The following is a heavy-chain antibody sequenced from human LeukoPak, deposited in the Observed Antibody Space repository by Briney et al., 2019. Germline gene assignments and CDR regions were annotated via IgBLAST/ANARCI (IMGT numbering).Heavy chain of an antibody. CDR2: IIPILGIA. CDR1: GGTFSSYA. Sequence: SVKVSCKASGGTFSSYAISWVRQAPGQGLEWMGRIIPILGIANYAQKFQGRVTITADKSTSTAYMELSSLRSEDTAVYYCAGQRYSSGWPYYYYGMDVWGQGTTVTVSS. D-gene: IGHD6-19*01. V-gene: IGHV1-69*04. J-gene: IGHJ6*02. CDR3: AGQRYSSGWPYYYYGMDV.